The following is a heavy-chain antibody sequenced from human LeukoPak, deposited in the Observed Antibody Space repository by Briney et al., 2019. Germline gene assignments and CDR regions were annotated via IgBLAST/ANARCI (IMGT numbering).Heavy chain of an antibody. CDR2: INPNSGGT. V-gene: IGHV1-2*02. Sequence: GASVKVSCKASGYTFTGYYMHWVRQAPGQGLEWMGWINPNSGGTNYAQKFQGRVTMTRDTSISTAYMELSRLRSDDTAVYYCARGAGATSAHYYMDVWGKGTTVTVSS. J-gene: IGHJ6*03. CDR3: ARGAGATSAHYYMDV. D-gene: IGHD1-26*01. CDR1: GYTFTGYY.